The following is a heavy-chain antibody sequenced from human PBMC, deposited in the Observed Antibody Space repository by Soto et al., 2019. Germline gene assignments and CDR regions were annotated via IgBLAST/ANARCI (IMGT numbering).Heavy chain of an antibody. CDR2: ISSSGTFK. J-gene: IGHJ4*02. D-gene: IGHD2-15*01. V-gene: IGHV3-21*01. CDR3: ARDPPHGGTSSWDADS. CDR1: GFIFTTNS. Sequence: GGSLRLSCEASGFIFTTNSMNWVRQVPGKGLQWLSSISSSGTFKSYGDSVKGRFTISRDNAKNSLFLQMDNLSGEDTGLYYCARDPPHGGTSSWDADSWGPGTLVTVSS.